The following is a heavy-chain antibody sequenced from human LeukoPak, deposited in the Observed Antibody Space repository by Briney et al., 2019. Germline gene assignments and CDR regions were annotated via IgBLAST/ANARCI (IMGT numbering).Heavy chain of an antibody. CDR2: IGTLGDT. D-gene: IGHD3-3*01. CDR1: GFIFSNYD. CDR3: ARAGALGYDFWSGYSEAFDI. J-gene: IGHJ3*02. V-gene: IGHV3-13*01. Sequence: PGGSLRLSCAASGFIFSNYDMHWVRQAAGKGLEWVSAIGTLGDTYYLDSVKDRFIISRENAKNTLYPQINSLRAGDTAVYYCARAGALGYDFWSGYSEAFDIWGQGTMVTVSS.